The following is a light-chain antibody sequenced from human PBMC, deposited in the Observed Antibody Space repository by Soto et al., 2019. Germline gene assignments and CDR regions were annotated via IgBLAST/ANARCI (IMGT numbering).Light chain of an antibody. CDR1: QILLHSNGYKY. CDR3: MPALQTQLP. J-gene: IGKJ4*01. Sequence: DIVMTQPPISLPVTPGESASISCRSSQILLHSNGYKYLDWYLQKPGQSPQILIYLCSNRASGVHDRFSGSGSGTDFTLKIRRVEADDVGVYYCMPALQTQLPFGGGHQVDIK. CDR2: LCS. V-gene: IGKV2-28*01.